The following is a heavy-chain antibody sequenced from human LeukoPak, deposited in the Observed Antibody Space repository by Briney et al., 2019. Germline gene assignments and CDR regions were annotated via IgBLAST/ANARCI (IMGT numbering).Heavy chain of an antibody. CDR1: GFTFSSYG. V-gene: IGHV3-33*01. CDR2: IWYDGSNK. Sequence: GRSLRLSCAASGFTFSSYGMHWVRQAPGKGLEWVAVIWYDGSNKYYADSVKGRFTISRDNSENTLYLQMNSLRAEDTAVYYCARDGYYGSGSYYPRSFFDYWGQGTLVTVSS. D-gene: IGHD3-10*01. J-gene: IGHJ4*02. CDR3: ARDGYYGSGSYYPRSFFDY.